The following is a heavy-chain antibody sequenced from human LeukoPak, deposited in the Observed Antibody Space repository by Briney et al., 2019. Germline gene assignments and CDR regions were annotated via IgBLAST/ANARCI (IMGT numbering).Heavy chain of an antibody. Sequence: GGSLRLSCAASGFTFSNYDMHWVRQAPGKGLEWVAVIWFDGGNKFYADSVKGRFTISRDNSKNTLYLQMNSLRAGDTAVYYCASSAGALIDCWGQGTLVIVSS. J-gene: IGHJ4*02. V-gene: IGHV3-33*01. CDR2: IWFDGGNK. D-gene: IGHD6-19*01. CDR3: ASSAGALIDC. CDR1: GFTFSNYD.